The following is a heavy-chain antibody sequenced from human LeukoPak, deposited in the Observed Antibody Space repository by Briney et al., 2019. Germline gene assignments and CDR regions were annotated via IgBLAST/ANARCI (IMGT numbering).Heavy chain of an antibody. CDR2: ISPDGSNK. V-gene: IGHV3-30*04. D-gene: IGHD3-3*02. CDR1: GFTFTTYP. CDR3: ATGALPIGFLESIRPGNYFSNYMGV. J-gene: IGHJ6*03. Sequence: PGKSLRLSCDASGFTFTTYPMHWVRQAPGKGLEWMTLISPDGSNKDYADSVKGRFTISRDNSKNTLFLQMTSLTSEDTGVYYCATGALPIGFLESIRPGNYFSNYMGVWGKGTMVIVSS.